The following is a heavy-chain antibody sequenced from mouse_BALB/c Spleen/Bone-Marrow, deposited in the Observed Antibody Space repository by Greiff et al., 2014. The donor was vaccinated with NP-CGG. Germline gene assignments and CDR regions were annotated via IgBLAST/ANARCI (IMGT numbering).Heavy chain of an antibody. CDR3: ARGIFLYGNFLLDY. V-gene: IGHV14-3*02. CDR1: GFNIKDTY. J-gene: IGHJ4*01. Sequence: EVKLVESGAELVKPGASVKLSRTASGFNIKDTYMHWVKQRPEQGLEWIGRIDPANGNTKYDPKFQGKATITADTSSNTAYLQLSSLTSEDTAVYYCARGIFLYGNFLLDYWGQGTSVTVSS. D-gene: IGHD2-10*02. CDR2: IDPANGNT.